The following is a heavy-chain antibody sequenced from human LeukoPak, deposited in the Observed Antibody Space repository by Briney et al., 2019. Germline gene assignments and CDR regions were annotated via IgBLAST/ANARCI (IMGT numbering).Heavy chain of an antibody. CDR3: AKVGICSSTSCYFAFDI. J-gene: IGHJ3*02. Sequence: GGSLRLSCAASGFTFSSYAMSWVRQAPGKGLEWVSAISGSGGSTYYADSVKGRFTISRDNSKNTLYLQMSSLRAEDTAVYYCAKVGICSSTSCYFAFDIWGQGTMVTVSS. D-gene: IGHD2-2*01. CDR1: GFTFSSYA. V-gene: IGHV3-23*01. CDR2: ISGSGGST.